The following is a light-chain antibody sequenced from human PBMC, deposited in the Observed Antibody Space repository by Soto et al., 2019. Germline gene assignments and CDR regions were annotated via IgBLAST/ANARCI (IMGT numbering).Light chain of an antibody. Sequence: IQLTQPPSSLSASVGDRVTITCRASQGISSYLASYQQKPGKAPKLLIYAASTLQSGVPSRFSGSGSGTDFTLTISSLQPEDFATYYCQQLNSYPLTFGGGTKVEIK. V-gene: IGKV1-9*01. J-gene: IGKJ4*01. CDR1: QGISSY. CDR3: QQLNSYPLT. CDR2: AAS.